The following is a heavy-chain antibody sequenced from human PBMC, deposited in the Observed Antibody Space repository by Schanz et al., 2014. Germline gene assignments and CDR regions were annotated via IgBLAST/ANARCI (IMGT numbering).Heavy chain of an antibody. J-gene: IGHJ3*01. CDR3: TADLWFGAVWGVW. D-gene: IGHD3-10*01. CDR1: GFTLNNAW. V-gene: IGHV3-15*01. CDR2: IKSKTDGGTR. Sequence: EVQLLESGGGLVKPGGSLRLSCATSGFTLNNAWMNWVRQAPGKGLQWVARIKSKTDGGTRDYAAPVKGRFTISTDDSKNRSYRQMTSLQTENPAVYYCTADLWFGAVWGVWWGQGTMVTVSS.